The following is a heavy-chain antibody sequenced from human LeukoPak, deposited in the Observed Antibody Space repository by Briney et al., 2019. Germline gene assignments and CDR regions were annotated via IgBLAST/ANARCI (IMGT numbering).Heavy chain of an antibody. CDR2: IIPIFGTA. J-gene: IGHJ4*02. CDR1: GGTFSSYA. CDR3: ARVGDNWNYVWYFDY. Sequence: GASVKVSCKASGGTFSSYAISWVRQAPGQGLEWMGRIIPIFGTANYAQKFQGRVTITTDESTSTAYMELSSLRSEDTAVYYCARVGDNWNYVWYFDYWGQGTLVTVSS. V-gene: IGHV1-69*05. D-gene: IGHD1-7*01.